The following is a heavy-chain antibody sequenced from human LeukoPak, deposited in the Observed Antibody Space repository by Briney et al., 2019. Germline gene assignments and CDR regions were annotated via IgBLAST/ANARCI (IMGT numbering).Heavy chain of an antibody. CDR3: ARSLCGGDCYPSLDY. CDR1: GFTFSSYW. Sequence: GGSLRLSCAASGFTFSSYWMNWVRQAPGKGLEWVANIKQDGSEKYYVDSVKGRFTISRDNAKNSLYLQMNSLRAEDTAVYYCARSLCGGDCYPSLDYWGQGTLVTVSS. CDR2: IKQDGSEK. D-gene: IGHD2-21*01. J-gene: IGHJ4*02. V-gene: IGHV3-7*01.